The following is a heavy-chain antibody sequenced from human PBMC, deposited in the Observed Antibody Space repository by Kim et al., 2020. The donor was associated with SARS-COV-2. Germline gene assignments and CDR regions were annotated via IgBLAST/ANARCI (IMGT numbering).Heavy chain of an antibody. V-gene: IGHV4-4*02. CDR3: ARVRVATITTTFDY. Sequence: NPSLKSRVTISVDKSKNQFSLKLSSVTAADTAVYYCARVRVATITTTFDYWGQGTLVTVSS. D-gene: IGHD5-12*01. J-gene: IGHJ4*02.